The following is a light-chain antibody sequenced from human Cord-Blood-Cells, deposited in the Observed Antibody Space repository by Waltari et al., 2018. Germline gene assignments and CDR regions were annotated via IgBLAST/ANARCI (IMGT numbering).Light chain of an antibody. CDR1: NLGDKY. CDR2: QDS. J-gene: IGLJ2*01. CDR3: QAWDSSTYVV. Sequence: SYELTQPPSVSVSPGQTASITCSGDNLGDKYACWYQQKPGQSPVLVIYQDSKRPSGNPERFSVSNSGNTATLTISGTQAMDEADYYCQAWDSSTYVVFGGGTKLTVL. V-gene: IGLV3-1*01.